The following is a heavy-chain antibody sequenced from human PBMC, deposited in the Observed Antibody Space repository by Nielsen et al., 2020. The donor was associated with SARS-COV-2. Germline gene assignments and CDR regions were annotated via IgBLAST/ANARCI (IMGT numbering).Heavy chain of an antibody. J-gene: IGHJ4*02. CDR1: GFTFSSYG. CDR3: AKDMSPRTTVTTYYFDY. D-gene: IGHD4-17*01. CDR2: ISYDGSNK. V-gene: IGHV3-30*18. Sequence: GESLKISCAASGFTFSSYGMHWVRQAPGKGLEWVAVISYDGSNKYYADSVKGRFTISRDNSKNTLYLQMNSLRAEDTAVYYCAKDMSPRTTVTTYYFDYWGQGTLVTVSS.